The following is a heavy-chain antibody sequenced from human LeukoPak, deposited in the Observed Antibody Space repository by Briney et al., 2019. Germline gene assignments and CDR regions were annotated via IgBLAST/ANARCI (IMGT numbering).Heavy chain of an antibody. D-gene: IGHD3-10*01. CDR3: AKDPRRYYGSGTLGY. V-gene: IGHV3-30*18. CDR1: GFTFSSYG. J-gene: IGHJ4*02. CDR2: ISYDGSNK. Sequence: GGSLRLSCAASGFTFSSYGMHWVRQAPGKGLEWVAVISYDGSNKYYADSVKGRFTISRDNSKNTLYLQMNSLRAEDTAVYYCAKDPRRYYGSGTLGYWGQGTLVTVSS.